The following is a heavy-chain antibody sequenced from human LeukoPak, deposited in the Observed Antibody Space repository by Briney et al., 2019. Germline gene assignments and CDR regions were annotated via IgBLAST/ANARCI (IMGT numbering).Heavy chain of an antibody. J-gene: IGHJ4*02. CDR3: ARVFGSYFDY. CDR2: INPNSGGT. V-gene: IGHV1-2*02. Sequence: ASVKVSCKASGYTFTGYYMHWVRQAPGQGLEWMGWINPNSGGTNYAQKFQGRVTMTRDTSISTAYMELSRPRSDDAAVYYCARVFGSYFDYWGQGTLVTVSS. CDR1: GYTFTGYY. D-gene: IGHD3-3*01.